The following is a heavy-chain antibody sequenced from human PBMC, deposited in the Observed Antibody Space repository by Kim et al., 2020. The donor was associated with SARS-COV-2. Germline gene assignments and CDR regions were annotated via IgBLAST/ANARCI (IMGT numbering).Heavy chain of an antibody. Sequence: GGSLRLSCAASGFTFSSYGMHWVRQAPGKGLEWVAVIWYDGSNKYYADSVKGRFTISRDNSKNTLYLQMNSLRAEDTAVYYCAKASLATTVTTGRYGMDVWGQGTTVTVSS. V-gene: IGHV3-33*06. CDR2: IWYDGSNK. D-gene: IGHD4-17*01. J-gene: IGHJ6*02. CDR1: GFTFSSYG. CDR3: AKASLATTVTTGRYGMDV.